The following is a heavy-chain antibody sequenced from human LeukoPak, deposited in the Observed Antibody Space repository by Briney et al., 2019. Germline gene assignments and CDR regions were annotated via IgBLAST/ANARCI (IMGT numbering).Heavy chain of an antibody. CDR1: GYSLTRYA. V-gene: IGHV1-18*01. J-gene: IGHJ6*02. Sequence: ASVKVSCKASGYSLTRYAYNWVRQAPGQGLEWMGWISAYDGGTKYEQDLQGRVTMTTDTSTRTAYMELTRLTSDDTAVYYCARDPLTSTWSPYYFTLDVWGQGTTVSVSS. D-gene: IGHD6-13*01. CDR2: ISAYDGGT. CDR3: ARDPLTSTWSPYYFTLDV.